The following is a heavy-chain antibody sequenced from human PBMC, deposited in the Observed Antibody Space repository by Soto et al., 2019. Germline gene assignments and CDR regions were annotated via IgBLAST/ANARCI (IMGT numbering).Heavy chain of an antibody. CDR2: ISGSGSST. CDR1: GFTFSSYA. D-gene: IGHD3-22*01. Sequence: GGSLRLSCAASGFTFSSYAMSWVRQAPGKGLEWVSAISGSGSSTYYADSLKGRFTISRDNSKNTLYLQMNSLRAEDTAVYYCAKNYYDSSGYYYALEYFQHWGQGTLVTVSS. J-gene: IGHJ1*01. V-gene: IGHV3-23*01. CDR3: AKNYYDSSGYYYALEYFQH.